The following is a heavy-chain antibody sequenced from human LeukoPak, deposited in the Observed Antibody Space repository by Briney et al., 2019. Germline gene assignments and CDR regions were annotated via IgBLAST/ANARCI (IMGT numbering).Heavy chain of an antibody. Sequence: GGSLRLSCAASGFTFSTYSMNWVRQAPGKGLEWLSYISSSHSTIYSADSVKGRFTISRDNSKNTLYLQMNSLRAEDTAVYYCANRPYWGQGTLVTVSS. CDR3: ANRPY. CDR1: GFTFSTYS. CDR2: ISSSHSTI. V-gene: IGHV3-48*01. J-gene: IGHJ4*02.